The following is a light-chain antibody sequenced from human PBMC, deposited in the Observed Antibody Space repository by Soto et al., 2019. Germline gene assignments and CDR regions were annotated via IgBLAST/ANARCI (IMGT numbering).Light chain of an antibody. CDR1: QSISSW. Sequence: DIQMTQSPSTLSASVGDRVTITCRASQSISSWLAWYQQKPGKAPKLLIYKASSLESGVPSRVSGSGSGTEFTLTISSLQPDDFATYFCQQYNNYLITLGQGTRLEIK. CDR3: QQYNNYLIT. V-gene: IGKV1-5*03. J-gene: IGKJ5*01. CDR2: KAS.